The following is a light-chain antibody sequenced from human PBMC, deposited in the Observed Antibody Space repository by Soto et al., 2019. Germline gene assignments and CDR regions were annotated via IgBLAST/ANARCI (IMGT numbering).Light chain of an antibody. Sequence: QSALTQPPSVSGSPGQSVTISCTGTSSDVGSYNRVSWYQQPPGTAPKLMIYEVSNRPSGVPDRFSGSKSGNTASLTISGLQPEDEADYYCNSYTSSNTYVSGTGTKVPVL. CDR3: NSYTSSNTYV. V-gene: IGLV2-18*02. J-gene: IGLJ1*01. CDR2: EVS. CDR1: SSDVGSYNR.